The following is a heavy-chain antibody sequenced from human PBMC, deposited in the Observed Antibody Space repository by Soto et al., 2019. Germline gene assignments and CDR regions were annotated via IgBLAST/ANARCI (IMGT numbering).Heavy chain of an antibody. Sequence: EVQLVESGGGLVQPGGSLRLSCAASGFTFSSYAMHWVRQAPGKGLEYVSAISSNGGSTYYANSVKGRFTISRDNSKHTLYLQMGSLRAEDMAVYYCARSPYYYDSSGYMQYYFDYWGQGTLVTVSS. CDR3: ARSPYYYDSSGYMQYYFDY. CDR2: ISSNGGST. J-gene: IGHJ4*02. V-gene: IGHV3-64*01. D-gene: IGHD3-22*01. CDR1: GFTFSSYA.